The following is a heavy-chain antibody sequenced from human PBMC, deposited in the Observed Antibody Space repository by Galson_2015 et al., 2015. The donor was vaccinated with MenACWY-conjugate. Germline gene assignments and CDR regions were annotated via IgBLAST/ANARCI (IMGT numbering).Heavy chain of an antibody. Sequence: STGYADSVKGRFTISRDNAKNSLYLQMNSLRAEDTALYYCARGIVSFGGLIVAFYFDNWGLGTLVTVSS. CDR3: ARGIVSFGGLIVAFYFDN. J-gene: IGHJ4*02. CDR2: ST. D-gene: IGHD3-16*02. V-gene: IGHV3-20*03.